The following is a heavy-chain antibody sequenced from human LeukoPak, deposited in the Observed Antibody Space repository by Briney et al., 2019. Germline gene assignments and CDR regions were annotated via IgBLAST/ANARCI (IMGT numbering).Heavy chain of an antibody. J-gene: IGHJ4*02. CDR1: GYTFTSYY. CDR3: ATILTDFGFDC. CDR2: INPSGGST. D-gene: IGHD3/OR15-3a*01. Sequence: ASVKVSCNASGYTFTSYYMHWVRQVPGQGLEWMGIINPSGGSTSYAQKFQGRVTMTRDTSTSTVYMKLSSLRSEDTAMYYCATILTDFGFDCWGQGTLVTVSS. V-gene: IGHV1-46*01.